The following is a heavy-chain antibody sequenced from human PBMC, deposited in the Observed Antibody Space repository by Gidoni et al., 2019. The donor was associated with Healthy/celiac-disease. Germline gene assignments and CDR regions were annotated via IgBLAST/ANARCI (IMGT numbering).Heavy chain of an antibody. CDR1: GFTFSSYE. D-gene: IGHD3-3*01. CDR2: ISSSGSTI. V-gene: IGHV3-48*03. J-gene: IGHJ6*02. Sequence: EVQLVESGGGLVQPGGSLRLSCAASGFTFSSYEMNWVRQAPGKGLEWVSYISSSGSTIYYADSVKGRFTISRDNAKNSLYLQMNSLRAEDTAVYYCAREGTIFERYGMDVWGQGTTVTVSS. CDR3: AREGTIFERYGMDV.